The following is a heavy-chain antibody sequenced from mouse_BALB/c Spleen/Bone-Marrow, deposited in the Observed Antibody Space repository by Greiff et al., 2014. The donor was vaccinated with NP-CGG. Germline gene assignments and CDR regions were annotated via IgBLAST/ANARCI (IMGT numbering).Heavy chain of an antibody. CDR2: IRSKSNNYAT. Sequence: DVKLVESGGGLVQPKGSLKLSCAASGFTFNTYAMNWVRQAPGKGLEWVARIRSKSNNYATYYADSVKVRFTISRDDSQSMLYLQTNNWKTEDTAMYYCVRHEVMITFAYWGQGTLVTVSA. V-gene: IGHV10-1*02. D-gene: IGHD2-4*01. J-gene: IGHJ3*01. CDR3: VRHEVMITFAY. CDR1: GFTFNTYA.